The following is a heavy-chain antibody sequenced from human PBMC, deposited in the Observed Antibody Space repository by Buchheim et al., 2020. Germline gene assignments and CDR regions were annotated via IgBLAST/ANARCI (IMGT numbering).Heavy chain of an antibody. CDR1: GAPISSYH. Sequence: QVQLQESGPGLVKPSETLSLTCTVSGAPISSYHWSWLRQAPEKGLEWIGNIYDSGRTNYNPSLKSRVTMSADTSKNQFSLKLSSVTAADTAVYYCARHRGAYRDSSWYEWGQGTL. CDR3: ARHRGAYRDSSWYE. CDR2: IYDSGRT. V-gene: IGHV4-59*08. J-gene: IGHJ4*02. D-gene: IGHD6-13*01.